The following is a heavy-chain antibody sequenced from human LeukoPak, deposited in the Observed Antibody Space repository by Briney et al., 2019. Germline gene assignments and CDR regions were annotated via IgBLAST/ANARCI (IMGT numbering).Heavy chain of an antibody. J-gene: IGHJ4*02. D-gene: IGHD3-16*02. V-gene: IGHV4-34*01. CDR1: GGSFSGYY. Sequence: PSETLSLTCAVYGGSFSGYYWSWIRQPPGKGLEWIGEINHSGSTNYNPSLRSRVTISVDTSKNQLSLKLSSVTAADTAVYYCARGLGMITFGGVIVPLFDYWGQGTLVTVSS. CDR2: INHSGST. CDR3: ARGLGMITFGGVIVPLFDY.